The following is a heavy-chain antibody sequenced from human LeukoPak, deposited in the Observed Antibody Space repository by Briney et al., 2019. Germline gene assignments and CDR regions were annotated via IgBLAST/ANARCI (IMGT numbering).Heavy chain of an antibody. V-gene: IGHV4-61*01. CDR2: VHYSGRT. CDR3: ATRPPEYSYVPDFLY. CDR1: VGSVCSSCYY. J-gene: IGHJ4*02. Sequence: SETLSLTYTVSVGSVCSSCYYCRWVRQPPGKGLEWIGYVHYSGRTDYNPSLKSRVAMSVDTSKNQFSLKMNSVTPADTAVYYCATRPPEYSYVPDFLYCGQGVLVTVSS. D-gene: IGHD2/OR15-2a*01.